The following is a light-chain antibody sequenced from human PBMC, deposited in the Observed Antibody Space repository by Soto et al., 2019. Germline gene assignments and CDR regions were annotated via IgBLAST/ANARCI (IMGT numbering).Light chain of an antibody. CDR2: DAS. Sequence: EFVLTQSPGTLSLSPGERTTLSCRASQTVRNTYLAWYQQKPGQAPTLLIYDASNRATGIPDRFSGGGSGTDFTLTISRLEPEDFAVDYCQQFASYPLTFGGGTKVEIK. CDR3: QQFASYPLT. J-gene: IGKJ4*01. CDR1: QTVRNTY. V-gene: IGKV3-20*01.